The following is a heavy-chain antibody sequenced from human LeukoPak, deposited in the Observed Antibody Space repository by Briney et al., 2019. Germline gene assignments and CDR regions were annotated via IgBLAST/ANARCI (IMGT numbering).Heavy chain of an antibody. CDR2: ISSSDSTI. J-gene: IGHJ6*02. V-gene: IGHV3-48*03. Sequence: PGGSLRLSCAASGFTFSSYEMNWVRQAPGKGLEWVSYISSSDSTIYYADSVMGRFTISRDNAKNSLYLQMNSLRAEDTAVYYCARVFYQYALDAWGQGTTVTVSS. CDR3: ARVFYQYALDA. CDR1: GFTFSSYE.